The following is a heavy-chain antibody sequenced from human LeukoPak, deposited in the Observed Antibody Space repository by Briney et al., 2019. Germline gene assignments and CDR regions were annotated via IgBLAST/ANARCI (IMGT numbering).Heavy chain of an antibody. CDR3: ARVGVWFGELKPDY. V-gene: IGHV4-38-2*02. D-gene: IGHD3-10*01. J-gene: IGHJ4*02. CDR2: IYHSGST. Sequence: SETLSLTCTVSGYSISSGYYWGWIRQPPGKGLEWIGSIYHSGSTYYNPSLESRVTISVDTSKNQFSLKLSSVTAADTAVYYCARVGVWFGELKPDYWGQGTLVTVSS. CDR1: GYSISSGYY.